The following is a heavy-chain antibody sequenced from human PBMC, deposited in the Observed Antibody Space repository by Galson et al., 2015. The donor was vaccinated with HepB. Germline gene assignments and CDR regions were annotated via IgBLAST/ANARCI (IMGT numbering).Heavy chain of an antibody. CDR2: ISYRGST. V-gene: IGHV4-39*07. D-gene: IGHD3-3*01. CDR1: GGSISSGGYY. Sequence: SETLSLTCTVSGGSISSGGYYWTWIRQHPLKGLEWIGSISYRGSTYHNPSLQSRVTVSRDPSKNQFSLRLSSVTAADTALFYCARAFTIFGVSTFDYWGQGALVTVSS. J-gene: IGHJ4*02. CDR3: ARAFTIFGVSTFDY.